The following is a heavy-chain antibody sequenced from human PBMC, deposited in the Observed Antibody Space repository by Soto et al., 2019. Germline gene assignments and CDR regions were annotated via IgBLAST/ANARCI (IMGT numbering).Heavy chain of an antibody. J-gene: IGHJ4*02. Sequence: GGSLRLSCAASGFTFTDAWMNWVRQAPGKGLEWVSSISSSSSYIYYADSVKGRFTISRDNAKNSLYLQMNSLRAEDTAVYYCARIGRLRWGDYWGQGTLVTVSS. V-gene: IGHV3-21*01. CDR1: GFTFTDAW. D-gene: IGHD4-17*01. CDR3: ARIGRLRWGDY. CDR2: ISSSSSYI.